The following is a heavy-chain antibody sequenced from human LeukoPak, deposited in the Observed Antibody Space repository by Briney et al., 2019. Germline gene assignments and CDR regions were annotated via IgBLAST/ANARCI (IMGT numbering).Heavy chain of an antibody. J-gene: IGHJ5*02. CDR1: GGSISSSSYY. V-gene: IGHV4-39*01. CDR3: ASQYYYDSSDYYYLNWFDP. Sequence: SETLSLTCTVSGGSISSSSYYWGWIRRPPGKGLEWIGSIYYSGSTYYNPSLKSRVTISVDTSKNQFSLKLSSVTAADTAVYYCASQYYYDSSDYYYLNWFDPWGQGTLVTVSS. D-gene: IGHD3-22*01. CDR2: IYYSGST.